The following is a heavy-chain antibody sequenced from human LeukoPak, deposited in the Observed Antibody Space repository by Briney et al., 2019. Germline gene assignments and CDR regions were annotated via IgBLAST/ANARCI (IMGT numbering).Heavy chain of an antibody. D-gene: IGHD3-3*01. CDR2: IYYSGST. Sequence: SETLSLTCTVSGGSISSSSYYWGWIRQPPGKGLEWIGSIYYSGSTYYNPSLKSRVTTSVDTSKNQFSLKLSSVTAADTAVYYCARLLITIFGVVNWFDPWGQGTLVTVSS. J-gene: IGHJ5*02. CDR1: GGSISSSSYY. CDR3: ARLLITIFGVVNWFDP. V-gene: IGHV4-39*01.